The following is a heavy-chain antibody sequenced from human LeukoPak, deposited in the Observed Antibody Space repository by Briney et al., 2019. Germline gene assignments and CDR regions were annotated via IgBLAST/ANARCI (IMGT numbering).Heavy chain of an antibody. J-gene: IGHJ4*02. CDR2: ITSSSSSM. D-gene: IGHD7-27*01. CDR3: ARDLAWGGY. Sequence: GGSLGLSCVASEFTFGSHAMSWVRQAPGKGLEWVSSITSSSSSMYSADSVKSRLTISRDNAKNSLYLQMNSLRAEDTAVYYCARDLAWGGYWGQGTLVTVSS. V-gene: IGHV3-21*01. CDR1: EFTFGSHA.